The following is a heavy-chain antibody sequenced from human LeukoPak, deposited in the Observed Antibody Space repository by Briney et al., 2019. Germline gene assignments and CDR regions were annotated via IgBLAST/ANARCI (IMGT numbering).Heavy chain of an antibody. V-gene: IGHV4-59*08. Sequence: SETLSLTCTVSGGSISSHYWSWIRQPPGKGLEWIGYIYYTGSTNYNPSLKSRVTISVDTSKNQFSLKLSSVTAADTAVYYCARLRLSGNYYVDFWGQGALVTVSS. CDR1: GGSISSHY. J-gene: IGHJ4*02. CDR3: ARLRLSGNYYVDF. CDR2: IYYTGST. D-gene: IGHD1-26*01.